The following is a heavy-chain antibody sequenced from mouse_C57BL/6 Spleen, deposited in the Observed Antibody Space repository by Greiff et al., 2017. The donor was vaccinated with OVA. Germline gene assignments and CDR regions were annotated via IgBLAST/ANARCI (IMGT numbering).Heavy chain of an antibody. Sequence: VQLQQPGAELVKPGASVKLSCKASGYTFTSYWMHWVKQRPGQGLEWIGMIHPNSGSTNYNEKFKSKATLTVDKSSSTAYMQLSSLTSEDSAIYYCARNGLRLGYAMDYWGQGTSVTASS. CDR3: ARNGLRLGYAMDY. CDR1: GYTFTSYW. V-gene: IGHV1-64*01. J-gene: IGHJ4*01. D-gene: IGHD2-4*01. CDR2: IHPNSGST.